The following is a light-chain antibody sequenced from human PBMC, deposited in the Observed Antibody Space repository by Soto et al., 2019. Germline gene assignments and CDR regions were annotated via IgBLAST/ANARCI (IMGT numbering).Light chain of an antibody. Sequence: AIQMTQSPSSLSASVGDRATITCRASQGIRNDLGWYHQKPGKAPKLLIYAASSLQSGVPSRFSGSGSGTDFTLTISSLQPEDFANYYCLQDYNYPRPFGQGTKVDIK. J-gene: IGKJ1*01. CDR2: AAS. V-gene: IGKV1-6*01. CDR3: LQDYNYPRP. CDR1: QGIRND.